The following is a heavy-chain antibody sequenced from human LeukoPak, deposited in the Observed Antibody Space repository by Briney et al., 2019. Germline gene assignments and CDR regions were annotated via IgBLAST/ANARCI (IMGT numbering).Heavy chain of an antibody. CDR2: IYPTDSDT. V-gene: IGHV5-51*01. CDR3: ARQGFSGNYQGDAFDI. J-gene: IGHJ3*02. CDR1: GYRFTTYW. Sequence: GESLKISCTGSGYRFTTYWIGWVRQMPGKGLEWMGIIYPTDSDTIYSPSFQGHVTISADRSLNTAYLQWSSLKASDTAMYYCARQGFSGNYQGDAFDIWGQGTMVTVYS. D-gene: IGHD1-26*01.